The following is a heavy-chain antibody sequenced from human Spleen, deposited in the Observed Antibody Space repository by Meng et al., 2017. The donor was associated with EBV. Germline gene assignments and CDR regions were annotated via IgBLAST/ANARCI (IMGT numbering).Heavy chain of an antibody. CDR3: AHRDYGSGSYYTNWFDL. Sequence: VKSSCSTLAQQRPTRTLTCSCLGFSCSTVGGGVGWTPQPQGTALEWLALIYWADDKRNSPSLKSRLTITKDTSKNQVVLTMTNMDPVETATYYCAHRDYGSGSYYTNWFDLWGQGTLVTVSS. J-gene: IGHJ5*02. CDR2: IYWADDK. CDR1: GFSCSTVGGG. D-gene: IGHD3-10*01. V-gene: IGHV2-5*02.